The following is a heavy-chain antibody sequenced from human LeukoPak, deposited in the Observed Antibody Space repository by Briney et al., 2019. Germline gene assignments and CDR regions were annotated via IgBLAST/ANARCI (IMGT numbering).Heavy chain of an antibody. Sequence: RPSQTLSLTCTVSGGSISSGGYYWSWIRQHPGKGLEWIGYIYYSGSTYYNPSLKSRVTISVDTSKNQFSQKLSSVTAADTAVYYCARVSWAGGFDYWGQGTLVTVSS. CDR1: GGSISSGGYY. V-gene: IGHV4-31*03. J-gene: IGHJ4*02. D-gene: IGHD2-8*02. CDR2: IYYSGST. CDR3: ARVSWAGGFDY.